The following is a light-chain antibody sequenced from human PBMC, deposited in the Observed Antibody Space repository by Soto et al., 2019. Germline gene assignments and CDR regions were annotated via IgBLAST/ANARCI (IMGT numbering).Light chain of an antibody. CDR1: QNINNY. CDR3: QQSYSTPWT. J-gene: IGKJ1*01. V-gene: IGKV1-39*01. CDR2: AAP. Sequence: DIQMTQSPSSLSASVGDRVSISCRASQNINNYLNRYQQKPGKAPKVLIYAAPSLQSGVPSRFSGSGSGTDFTLTIDSLQPEDVATYYCQQSYSTPWTFGQGTKVEIK.